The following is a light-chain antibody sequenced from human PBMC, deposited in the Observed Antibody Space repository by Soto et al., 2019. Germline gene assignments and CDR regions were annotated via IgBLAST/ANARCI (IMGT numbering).Light chain of an antibody. J-gene: IGLJ1*01. CDR3: SSYSTTSTLV. CDR2: DVN. CDR1: ISDVGGYDY. V-gene: IGLV2-14*03. Sequence: QSVLTQPASVSGSPGQSVTISCTGAISDVGGYDYVSWYQQHPGKAPKLILYDVNNRPSGVSNHFSGSKSGNTASLIISGLQADDEADYYCSSYSTTSTLVFGSGTKLTVL.